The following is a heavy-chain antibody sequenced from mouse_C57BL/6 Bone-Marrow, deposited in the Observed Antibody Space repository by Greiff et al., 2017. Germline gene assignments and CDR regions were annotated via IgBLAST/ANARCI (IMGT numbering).Heavy chain of an antibody. CDR3: ARPITTVVLDY. CDR2: ISSGSSTI. V-gene: IGHV5-17*01. Sequence: EVKLQESGGGLVKPGGSLKLSCAASGFTFSDYGMHWVRQAPEKGLEWVAYISSGSSTIYYADTVKGRFTISRDNAKNTLFLQMTSLRSEDTAMYYCARPITTVVLDYWGQGTTLTVSS. J-gene: IGHJ2*01. CDR1: GFTFSDYG. D-gene: IGHD1-1*01.